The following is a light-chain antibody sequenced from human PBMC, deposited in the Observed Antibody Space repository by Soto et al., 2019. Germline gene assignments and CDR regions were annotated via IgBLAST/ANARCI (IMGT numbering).Light chain of an antibody. CDR1: TSNIGAGYG. CDR2: GNN. Sequence: QPVLTQPPSVSGAPGQRVTISCTGSTSNIGAGYGIQWYQLFPGTAPKLLIDGNNNRPSGVPDRFSASQSGTSASLAITGLQAEDEADYYCQSYDNTLSGPVFGGGTKLTVL. J-gene: IGLJ2*01. CDR3: QSYDNTLSGPV. V-gene: IGLV1-40*01.